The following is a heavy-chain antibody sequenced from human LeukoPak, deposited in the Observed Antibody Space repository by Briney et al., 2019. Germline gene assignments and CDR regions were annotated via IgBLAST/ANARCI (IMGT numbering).Heavy chain of an antibody. V-gene: IGHV1-58*02. D-gene: IGHD3-22*01. CDR2: IVVGSGNT. Sequence: TSVKVSCTASGFTFTSSAMQWVRQARGQRLEWIGWIVVGSGNTNYAQKFQERVTITRYMSTSTAYMELSSLRSEDTAVYYCAAGSGSGYYDSSGYYSGYYYGMDVWGQGTTVTVSS. CDR3: AAGSGSGYYDSSGYYSGYYYGMDV. J-gene: IGHJ6*02. CDR1: GFTFTSSA.